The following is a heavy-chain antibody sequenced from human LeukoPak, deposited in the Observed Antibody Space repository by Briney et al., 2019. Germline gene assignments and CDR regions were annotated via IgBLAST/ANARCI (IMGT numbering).Heavy chain of an antibody. CDR3: AKDITTKVIAAGGY. CDR2: IRYDGSNK. V-gene: IGHV3-30*02. J-gene: IGHJ4*02. D-gene: IGHD6-13*01. CDR1: GFTFSSYG. Sequence: GGSLRLPCAASGFTFSSYGMHWVRQAPGKGLEWVAFIRYDGSNKYYADSVKGRFTISRDNSKNTLYLQMNSLRAEDTAVYYCAKDITTKVIAAGGYWGQGTLVTVSS.